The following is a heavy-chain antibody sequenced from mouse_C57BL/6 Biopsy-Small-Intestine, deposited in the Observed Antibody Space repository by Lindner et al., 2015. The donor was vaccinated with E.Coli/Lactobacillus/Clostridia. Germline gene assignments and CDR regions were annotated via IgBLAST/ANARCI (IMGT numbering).Heavy chain of an antibody. V-gene: IGHV14-2*01. Sequence: VQLQESGAELVKPGASVKLSCTASGFNIKDYYMHWVKQRTEQGLEWIGWIDPEDGETKYAPKFQDKATITADTSSNTAYLQLSSLTSEDTAVYYCSRGWDGGFAYWGQGTLVTVSA. J-gene: IGHJ3*01. D-gene: IGHD4-1*01. CDR3: SRGWDGGFAY. CDR1: GFNIKDYY. CDR2: IDPEDGET.